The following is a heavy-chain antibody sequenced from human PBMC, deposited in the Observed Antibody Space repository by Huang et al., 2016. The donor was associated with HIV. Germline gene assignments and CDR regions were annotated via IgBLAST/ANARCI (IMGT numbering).Heavy chain of an antibody. J-gene: IGHJ1*01. CDR3: ALKGDSSGWEYFRH. D-gene: IGHD6-19*01. CDR2: ISYDGSNK. Sequence: QVQLVESGGGVVQPGRSLRLSCAASGFIFSNYGMHWVRQAPGNGLEWVARISYDGSNKYYTDSVKGRFSISRDNSKNTLYLQMNSLRAEDTAVYYCALKGDSSGWEYFRHWGQGTLVTVSS. V-gene: IGHV3-30*03. CDR1: GFIFSNYG.